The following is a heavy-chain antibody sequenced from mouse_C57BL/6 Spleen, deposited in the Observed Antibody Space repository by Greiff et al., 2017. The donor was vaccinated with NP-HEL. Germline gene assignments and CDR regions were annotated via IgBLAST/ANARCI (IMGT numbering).Heavy chain of an antibody. CDR2: ISSGSSTI. CDR1: GFTFSDYG. J-gene: IGHJ4*01. CDR3: ATGSSLVPSDYAMDY. Sequence: EVQLVESGGGLVKPGGSLKLSCAASGFTFSDYGMHWVRQAPEKGLEWVAYISSGSSTIYYVDTVKGRFTISRDNAKNTLFLQMTSLRSEDTAMYYCATGSSLVPSDYAMDYWGQGTSVTVSS. V-gene: IGHV5-17*01. D-gene: IGHD1-1*01.